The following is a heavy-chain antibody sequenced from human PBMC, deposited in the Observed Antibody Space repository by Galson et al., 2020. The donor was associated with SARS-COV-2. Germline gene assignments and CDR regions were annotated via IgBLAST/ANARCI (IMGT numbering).Heavy chain of an antibody. CDR1: GFTFDDYA. CDR2: ISWNSGSI. V-gene: IGHV3-9*01. CDR3: ARYGPKYYYYYDMDV. J-gene: IGHJ6*03. D-gene: IGHD3-10*01. Sequence: LSLTCAASGFTFDDYAMHWVRQAPGKGLEWVSGISWNSGSIGYADSVKGRFTISRDNAKNSLYLQMNSLRAEDTALYYCARYGPKYYYYYDMDVWCKGTTVTVSS.